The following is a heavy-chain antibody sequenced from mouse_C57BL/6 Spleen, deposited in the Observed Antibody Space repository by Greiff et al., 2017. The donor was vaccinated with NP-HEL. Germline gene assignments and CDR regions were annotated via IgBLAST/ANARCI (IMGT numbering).Heavy chain of an antibody. CDR1: GFNITDYY. Sequence: EVQLQQSGAELVKPGASVKLSCTASGFNITDYYMHWVKQRPEQGLEWIGRIDPEDGEPKYAPKFQGKAPITADTSSNTAYLQLSILTSEHTAVYYGARYYGNYYAMDYWGQGTSVTVSS. CDR2: IDPEDGEP. V-gene: IGHV14-2*01. D-gene: IGHD2-1*01. J-gene: IGHJ4*01. CDR3: ARYYGNYYAMDY.